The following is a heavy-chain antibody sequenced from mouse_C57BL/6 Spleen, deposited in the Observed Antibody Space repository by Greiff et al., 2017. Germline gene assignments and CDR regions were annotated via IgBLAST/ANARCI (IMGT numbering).Heavy chain of an antibody. CDR1: GYTFTSYW. Sequence: QVQLQQSGAELVRPGSSVKLSCKASGYTFTSYWMHWVKQRPIQGLEWIGNIDPSDSETHYNQKFKDKATLTVDKSSSTAYMQLSSLTSEDSAVYYGARGGFYYGSSHFDYWGQGTTLTVSS. CDR3: ARGGFYYGSSHFDY. D-gene: IGHD1-1*01. J-gene: IGHJ2*01. CDR2: IDPSDSET. V-gene: IGHV1-52*01.